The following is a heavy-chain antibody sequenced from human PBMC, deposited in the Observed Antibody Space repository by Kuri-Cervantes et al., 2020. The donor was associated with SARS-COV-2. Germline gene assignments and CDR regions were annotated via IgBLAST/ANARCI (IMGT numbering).Heavy chain of an antibody. CDR2: INHSGST. J-gene: IGHJ4*02. V-gene: IGHV4-34*01. CDR3: ARAPGDYYGFEGYFDY. Sequence: SETLSLTCAVYGGSFSGYYWSWIRQPPGKGLEWIGEINHSGSTNYNPSLKSRVTISVDTSKNQFSLKLSSVTAADTAVYYCARAPGDYYGFEGYFDYWGQGTLVTVSS. CDR1: GGSFSGYY. D-gene: IGHD3-10*01.